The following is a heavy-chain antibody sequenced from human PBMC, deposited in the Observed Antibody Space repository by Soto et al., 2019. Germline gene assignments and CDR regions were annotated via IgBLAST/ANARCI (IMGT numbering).Heavy chain of an antibody. J-gene: IGHJ4*02. D-gene: IGHD3-10*01. Sequence: PSETLSLTCTVSGGSISSGGYYWSWIRQHPGKGLEWIGYIYYSGSTYYNPSLKSRVTISVDTSKNQFSLKLSSVTAADTAVYYCARVAVPDRGAIDYWGPGTLLTVSS. V-gene: IGHV4-31*03. CDR2: IYYSGST. CDR3: ARVAVPDRGAIDY. CDR1: GGSISSGGYY.